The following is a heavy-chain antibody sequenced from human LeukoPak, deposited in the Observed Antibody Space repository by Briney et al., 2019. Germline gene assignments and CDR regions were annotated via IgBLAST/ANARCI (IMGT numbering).Heavy chain of an antibody. D-gene: IGHD6-13*01. CDR1: GFTFSSYG. V-gene: IGHV3-33*01. J-gene: IGHJ4*02. Sequence: PGRSLRLSCAASGFTFSSYGMHWVRQAPGKGLEGVAVIWYDGSNKYYADSVKGRFTISRDNSKNTLYLQMNSLRAEDTAVYYCAREQLVSPYFDYWGQGTLVTVSS. CDR3: AREQLVSPYFDY. CDR2: IWYDGSNK.